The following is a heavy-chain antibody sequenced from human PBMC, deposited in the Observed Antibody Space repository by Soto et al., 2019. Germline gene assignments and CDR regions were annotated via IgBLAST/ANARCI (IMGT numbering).Heavy chain of an antibody. J-gene: IGHJ4*02. CDR2: INPNSGGT. CDR1: GYTFTGYY. CDR3: AREGVDDYVWGSYRRRGGFDY. Sequence: QVQLVQSGAEVKKPGASVKVSCKASGYTFTGYYMHWVRQAPGQGLEWMGWINPNSGGTNYAQKFQGRVTMTRDTSISTAYMELSRLRSDDTAVYYCAREGVDDYVWGSYRRRGGFDYRGQGTLVTVSS. D-gene: IGHD3-16*02. V-gene: IGHV1-2*02.